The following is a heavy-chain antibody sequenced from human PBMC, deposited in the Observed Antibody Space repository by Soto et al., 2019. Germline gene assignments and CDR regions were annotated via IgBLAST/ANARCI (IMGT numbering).Heavy chain of an antibody. D-gene: IGHD5-12*01. Sequence: QVHLVQSGGEVKKPGASVRVSCKTSGYTFTDFGLSWVRQAPGQGLEWMGWISGHTGNTKLPADLQGRVTLSTDTSANTAYMDLRNLRSDDTAVYYCARDPGYSQADYFDYWGQGTLITVSS. V-gene: IGHV1-18*01. CDR3: ARDPGYSQADYFDY. J-gene: IGHJ4*02. CDR2: ISGHTGNT. CDR1: GYTFTDFG.